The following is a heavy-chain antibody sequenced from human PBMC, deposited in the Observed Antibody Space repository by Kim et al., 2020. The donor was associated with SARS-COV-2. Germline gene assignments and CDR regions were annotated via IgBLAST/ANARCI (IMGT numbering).Heavy chain of an antibody. D-gene: IGHD1-26*01. Sequence: SHNYSPSLKGRVTMSVDTSKNQFSLKLSSVTAADTAVYYCAREIVYYYMDVWGKGTTVTVSS. V-gene: IGHV4-4*07. CDR3: AREIVYYYMDV. CDR2: SH. J-gene: IGHJ6*03.